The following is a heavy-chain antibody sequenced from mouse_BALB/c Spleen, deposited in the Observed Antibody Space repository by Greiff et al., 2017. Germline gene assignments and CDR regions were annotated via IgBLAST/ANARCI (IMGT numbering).Heavy chain of an antibody. Sequence: DVKLVESGGGLVKPGGSLKLSCAASGFTFSDYYMYWVRQTPEKRLEWVATISDGGSYTYYPDSVKGRFTISRDNAKNNLYLQMSSLKSEDTAMYYCARRGGYGYDAMDYWGQGTSVTVSS. CDR3: ARRGGYGYDAMDY. V-gene: IGHV5-4*02. J-gene: IGHJ4*01. CDR2: ISDGGSYT. CDR1: GFTFSDYY. D-gene: IGHD1-1*02.